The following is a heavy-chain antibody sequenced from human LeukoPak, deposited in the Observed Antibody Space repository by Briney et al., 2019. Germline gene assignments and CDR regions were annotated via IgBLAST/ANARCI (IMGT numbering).Heavy chain of an antibody. V-gene: IGHV3-11*04. J-gene: IGHJ4*02. CDR2: ISYTSNNI. Sequence: GGYLRLSCVASGFTFSYYYMSWIRQAPGKGLEWVSSISYTSNNIYYADSVKGRFTISRDDAKNSLYLQMNSLRAEDTATYYCARGLCGGDCYSDWGQGTLVTVSS. CDR3: ARGLCGGDCYSD. D-gene: IGHD2-21*02. CDR1: GFTFSYYY.